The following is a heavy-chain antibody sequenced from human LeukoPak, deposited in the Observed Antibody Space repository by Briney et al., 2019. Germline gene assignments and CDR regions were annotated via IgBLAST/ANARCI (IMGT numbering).Heavy chain of an antibody. CDR1: GGSFSGYY. V-gene: IGHV4-34*01. J-gene: IGHJ2*01. CDR3: ARGPYYYDSSGYKPNWYFDL. CDR2: INHSGST. Sequence: PSETLSLTCAVYGGSFSGYYWSWIRQPPGKGLEWIGEINHSGSTNYNPSLKSRVTISVDRSKNQFSLKLSSVTAADTAVYYCARGPYYYDSSGYKPNWYFDLWGRGTLVTVSS. D-gene: IGHD3-22*01.